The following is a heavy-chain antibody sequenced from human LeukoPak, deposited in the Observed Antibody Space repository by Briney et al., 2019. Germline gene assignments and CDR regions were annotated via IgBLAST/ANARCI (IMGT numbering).Heavy chain of an antibody. V-gene: IGHV3-30*02. J-gene: IGHJ4*02. CDR1: GFTFSSYG. D-gene: IGHD2-8*01. CDR2: IRYDGSNK. CDR3: AKDLMTGQYPHIY. Sequence: GGSLRLSCAASGFTFSSYGMHWVRQAPGKGLEWVAFIRYDGSNKYYADSVKGRFTISRDNSKNTLYLQMNSLRAEDTAVYYCAKDLMTGQYPHIYWGQGTLVTVSS.